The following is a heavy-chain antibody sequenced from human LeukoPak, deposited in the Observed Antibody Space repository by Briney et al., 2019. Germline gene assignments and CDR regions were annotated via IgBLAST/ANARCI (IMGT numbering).Heavy chain of an antibody. V-gene: IGHV3-30*18. CDR2: ILYDGSDE. Sequence: GGSLRLSCVASGFTFSSYGMYWVRQAPGKGLEWVALILYDGSDEYYADSVKGRFTISRDNSMDTLYLQMNSLRAEDTAVYYCAKDILTGYRTDDAFDIWGQGTMVTVSS. D-gene: IGHD3-9*01. J-gene: IGHJ3*02. CDR3: AKDILTGYRTDDAFDI. CDR1: GFTFSSYG.